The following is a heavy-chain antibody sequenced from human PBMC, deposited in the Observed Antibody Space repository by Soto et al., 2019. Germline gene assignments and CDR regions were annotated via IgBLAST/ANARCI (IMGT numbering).Heavy chain of an antibody. CDR1: GFTFSSYA. CDR2: ISGSGGST. J-gene: IGHJ4*02. D-gene: IGHD4-17*01. V-gene: IGHV3-23*01. CDR3: AKDWGGYGDYGYFDY. Sequence: EVQLLESGGGLVQPGGSLRLSCAASGFTFSSYAMSWVRQAPGKGLEWVSAISGSGGSTYYADSVKGRFTISRDNSKNTLYLQMNSLRAGDTAVYYCAKDWGGYGDYGYFDYWGQGTQVTVSS.